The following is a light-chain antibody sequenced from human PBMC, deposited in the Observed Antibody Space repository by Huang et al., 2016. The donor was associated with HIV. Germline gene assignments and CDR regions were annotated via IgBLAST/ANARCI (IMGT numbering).Light chain of an antibody. CDR3: QKYDSAPLT. V-gene: IGKV1-27*01. CDR1: QGISNS. CDR2: AAS. J-gene: IGKJ4*01. Sequence: DIQMTQSPSSLSASVGDRVTITCRASQGISNSLAWYQQKPGKVPRLLIYAASTLQSGGPSRFSGSRSGRDFSLTIGSLQPEDVATYYCQKYDSAPLTFGGGTKVEI.